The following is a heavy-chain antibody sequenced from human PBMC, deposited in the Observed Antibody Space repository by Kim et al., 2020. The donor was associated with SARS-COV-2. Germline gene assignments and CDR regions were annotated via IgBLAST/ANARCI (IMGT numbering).Heavy chain of an antibody. CDR1: GGSISSSSYY. CDR3: ARGGITIFGNPGVGVFDP. J-gene: IGHJ5*02. V-gene: IGHV4-39*01. Sequence: SETLSLTCTVSGGSISSSSYYWGWIRQPPGKGLEWIGSIYYSGSTYYNPSLKSRVTISVDTSKNQFSLKLSSVTAADTAVYYCARGGITIFGNPGVGVFDPWGQGTLVTVSS. CDR2: IYYSGST. D-gene: IGHD3-3*01.